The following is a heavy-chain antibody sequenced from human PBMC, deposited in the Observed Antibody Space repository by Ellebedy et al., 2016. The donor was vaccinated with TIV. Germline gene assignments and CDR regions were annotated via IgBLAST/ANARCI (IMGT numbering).Heavy chain of an antibody. CDR3: AKDAPTGYGDSDSVHYYYGMDV. V-gene: IGHV3-21*04. CDR1: GITFSKFG. CDR2: IVGSGPEI. D-gene: IGHD4-17*01. J-gene: IGHJ6*02. Sequence: GGSLRLXCAVSGITFSKFGMNWVRQAPGKGLEWVASIVGSGPEIHYIDSVKGRFTISRDNAKNSLYLQMNSLRAEDTAVYYCAKDAPTGYGDSDSVHYYYGMDVWGQGTTVTVSS.